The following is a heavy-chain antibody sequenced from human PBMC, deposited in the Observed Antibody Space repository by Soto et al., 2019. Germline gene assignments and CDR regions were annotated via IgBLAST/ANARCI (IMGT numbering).Heavy chain of an antibody. V-gene: IGHV4-30-4*01. D-gene: IGHD6-13*01. Sequence: SETLSLTCTVSGGSISSGDYYWSWIRQPPGKGLEWIGYIYYSGSTYYNPSLKSRVTISVDTSKNQFSLKLSSVTAADTAVYYCAREVGSIAAASDNYFDYWGQGTLVTVSS. CDR1: GGSISSGDYY. CDR2: IYYSGST. J-gene: IGHJ4*02. CDR3: AREVGSIAAASDNYFDY.